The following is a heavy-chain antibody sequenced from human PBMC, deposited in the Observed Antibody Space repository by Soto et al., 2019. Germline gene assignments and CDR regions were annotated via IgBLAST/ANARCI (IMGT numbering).Heavy chain of an antibody. J-gene: IGHJ4*02. CDR1: GYTFSSYG. Sequence: QVQLVQSGAEVKKPGASVKVSCKASGYTFSSYGISWVRQAPGQGLEWVGWISAYNGNTNYGQKFQGRVTMTTDTPTSTAYMELRSLRSDDTAVYYCARGVGTSGWNFFDQWGQGTLVTVAS. D-gene: IGHD6-19*01. V-gene: IGHV1-18*01. CDR2: ISAYNGNT. CDR3: ARGVGTSGWNFFDQ.